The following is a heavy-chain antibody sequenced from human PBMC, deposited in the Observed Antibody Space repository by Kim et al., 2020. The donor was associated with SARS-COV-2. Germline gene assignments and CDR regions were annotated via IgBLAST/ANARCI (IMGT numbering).Heavy chain of an antibody. D-gene: IGHD3-16*01. CDR3: AREGGDYGMDV. V-gene: IGHV3-48*04. CDR2: R. J-gene: IGHJ6*02. Sequence: RYYADSVKGRFTISRDNAKNSLYLQMNSLRAEDTAVYYCAREGGDYGMDVWGQGTTVTVSS.